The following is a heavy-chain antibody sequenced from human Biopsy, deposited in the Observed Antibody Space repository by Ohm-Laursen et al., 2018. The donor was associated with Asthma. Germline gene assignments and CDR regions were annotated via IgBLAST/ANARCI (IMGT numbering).Heavy chain of an antibody. J-gene: IGHJ5*02. CDR3: ARVRKDYYDSSGLSGGWFDP. V-gene: IGHV1-3*01. CDR1: GYTFTNYA. Sequence: ASVKVSCNASGYTFTNYAIHWVRQATGQRPEWMGWINAGNGNTKYSQKFQGRVTITRDTSATTAYMELSSLRSEDTAVYYCARVRKDYYDSSGLSGGWFDPWGQGTLVTVSS. CDR2: INAGNGNT. D-gene: IGHD3-22*01.